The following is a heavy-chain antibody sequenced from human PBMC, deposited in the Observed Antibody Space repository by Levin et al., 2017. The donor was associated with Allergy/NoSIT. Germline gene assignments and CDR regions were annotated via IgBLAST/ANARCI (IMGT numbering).Heavy chain of an antibody. CDR3: ARASRPSSSWYSDY. J-gene: IGHJ4*02. D-gene: IGHD6-13*01. Sequence: SQTLSLTCTVSGGSISSYYWSWIRQPPGKGLEWIGYIYYSGSTNYNPSLKSRVTISVDTAKNQFSLKLSSVTAADTAVYYCARASRPSSSWYSDYWGQGTLVTVSS. CDR1: GGSISSYY. V-gene: IGHV4-59*01. CDR2: IYYSGST.